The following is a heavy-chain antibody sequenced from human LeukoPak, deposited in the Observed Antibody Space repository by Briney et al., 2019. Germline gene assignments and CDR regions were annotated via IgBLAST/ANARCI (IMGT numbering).Heavy chain of an antibody. Sequence: PGGSLRLSCAASAFTFSHYWMSWVRQAPGKGLEWVAEIKQDGSESHYVDSVKGRFTISRDNARNSLYLQMNSLRAEDTAVYYCARDKEYCSGDSCRTLFDFWGQGTLVTVSS. CDR1: AFTFSHYW. J-gene: IGHJ4*02. D-gene: IGHD2-15*01. CDR3: ARDKEYCSGDSCRTLFDF. CDR2: IKQDGSES. V-gene: IGHV3-7*01.